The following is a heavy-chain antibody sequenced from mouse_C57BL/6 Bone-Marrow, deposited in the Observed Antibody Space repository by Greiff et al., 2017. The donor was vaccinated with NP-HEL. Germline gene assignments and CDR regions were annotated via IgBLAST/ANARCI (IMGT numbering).Heavy chain of an antibody. CDR2: IYPRSGNT. V-gene: IGHV1-81*01. CDR3: ARSSLYYYGSSYWYFDV. D-gene: IGHD1-1*01. CDR1: GYTFTSYG. Sequence: LQESGAELARPGASVKLSCKASGYTFTSYGISWVKQRTGQGLEWIGEIYPRSGNTYYNEKFKGKATLTADKSSSTAYMELRSLTSEDSAVYFCARSSLYYYGSSYWYFDVWGTGTTVTVSS. J-gene: IGHJ1*03.